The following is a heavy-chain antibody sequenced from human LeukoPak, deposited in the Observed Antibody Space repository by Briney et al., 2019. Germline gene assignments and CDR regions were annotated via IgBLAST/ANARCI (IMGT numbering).Heavy chain of an antibody. J-gene: IGHJ4*02. CDR2: LNPSGGSS. V-gene: IGHV1-46*01. CDR1: GYTVTTYY. CDR3: WGGGWKKPFDY. D-gene: IGHD2-21*01. Sequence: ASVKVSCKASGYTVTTYYMHWVRQAPGQGLEWMGILNPSGGSSSYAQKFQGRATLTRATSTSTVYMELSSLRSEDTAVYYCWGGGWKKPFDYWGQGTLVTVSS.